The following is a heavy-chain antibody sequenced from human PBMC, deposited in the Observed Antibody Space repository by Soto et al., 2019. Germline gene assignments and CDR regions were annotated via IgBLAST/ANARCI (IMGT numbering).Heavy chain of an antibody. J-gene: IGHJ4*02. V-gene: IGHV2-5*02. CDR3: AYRVLRTVFGLVTTTAIYFDF. CDR1: GFLLTTSGVG. D-gene: IGHD3-3*01. CDR2: LYWDDDK. Sequence: QITLKESGPTQVKPRQTLTLTCTFSGFLLTTSGVGVGWISQSPGKAPEWLALLYWDDDKRYSPSLKIRLTNTKDSTNTQVVLTMADLDPADTATYYWAYRVLRTVFGLVTTTAIYFDFWGQGTPVAVSS.